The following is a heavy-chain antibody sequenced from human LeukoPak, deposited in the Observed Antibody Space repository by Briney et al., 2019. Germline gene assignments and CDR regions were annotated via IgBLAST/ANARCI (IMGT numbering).Heavy chain of an antibody. J-gene: IGHJ4*02. CDR1: GFTFGDYA. CDR3: SRDQTPYY. Sequence: GGSLRLSCITSGFTFGDYAMTWVRQAPGKGREWVGFIRSKVDGGTPEYAAAGKGRYTISRNDSKGIAYLQMNSLKTEDTAVYYCSRDQTPYYWGQGTLVTVSS. CDR2: IRSKVDGGTP. V-gene: IGHV3-49*04.